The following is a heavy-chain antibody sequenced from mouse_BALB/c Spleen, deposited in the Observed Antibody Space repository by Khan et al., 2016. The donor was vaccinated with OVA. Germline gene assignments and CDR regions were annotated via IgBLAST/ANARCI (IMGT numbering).Heavy chain of an antibody. V-gene: IGHV3-2*02. CDR1: GYSITSDYA. CDR2: ISYSGRT. D-gene: IGHD1-1*01. J-gene: IGHJ2*01. Sequence: EVQLQESGPGLVKPSQSLSLTCTVTGYSITSDYAWNWIRQFPGNKLEWMGYISYSGRTSYNPSLKSRISITRDTSKNQFFLQLNSETTEDTATYYGARSVTITAVVATDFVYWGQGTTLTVSS. CDR3: ARSVTITAVVATDFVY.